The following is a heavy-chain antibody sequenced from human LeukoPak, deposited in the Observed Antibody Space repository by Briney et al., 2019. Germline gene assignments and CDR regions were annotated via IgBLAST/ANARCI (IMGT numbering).Heavy chain of an antibody. J-gene: IGHJ4*02. V-gene: IGHV3-23*01. CDR2: ISGSGGST. Sequence: GGSLRLSCAASGFTFSSYAMSWVHQAPGKGLEWVSAISGSGGSTYYADSVKGRFTISRDNSKNTLYLQMNSLRAEDTAVYYRAKDTPQSYSSSWSIITVLDYWGQGTLVTVSS. D-gene: IGHD6-13*01. CDR1: GFTFSSYA. CDR3: AKDTPQSYSSSWSIITVLDY.